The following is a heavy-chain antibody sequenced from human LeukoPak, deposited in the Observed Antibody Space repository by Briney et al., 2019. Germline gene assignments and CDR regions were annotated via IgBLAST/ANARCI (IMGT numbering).Heavy chain of an antibody. D-gene: IGHD5-24*01. Sequence: GGSLRLSCAASGFTFSSYAMHWVRQAPGKRLEWVAVISYDGSNKYYADSVKGRFTISRDNSKNTLYLQMNSLRAEDTAVYYCARDWTVGNEMARLDYWGQGTLVTVSS. CDR2: ISYDGSNK. V-gene: IGHV3-30*01. J-gene: IGHJ4*02. CDR1: GFTFSSYA. CDR3: ARDWTVGNEMARLDY.